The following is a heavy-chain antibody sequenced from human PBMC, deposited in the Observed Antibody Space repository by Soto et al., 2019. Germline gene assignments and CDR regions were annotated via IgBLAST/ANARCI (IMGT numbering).Heavy chain of an antibody. D-gene: IGHD3-3*01. CDR1: VGSVRSSNYY. J-gene: IGHJ6*02. CDR2: IRYGGNT. Sequence: SETLSLTCTVSVGSVRSSNYYWAWILQPPGKGLAWIGSIRYGGNTYSNPSLTSRLTISVDTSNNHISLRLSSVTAADTAIYYCATGNIDFWSGYKDFYYGMDVWGQGTTVTVSS. V-gene: IGHV4-39*02. CDR3: ATGNIDFWSGYKDFYYGMDV.